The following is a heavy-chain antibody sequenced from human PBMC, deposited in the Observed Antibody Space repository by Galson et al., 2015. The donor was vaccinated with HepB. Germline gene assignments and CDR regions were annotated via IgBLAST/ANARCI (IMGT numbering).Heavy chain of an antibody. CDR2: TYYRSKWYN. Sequence: CAISGDSVSSNSAAWNWIRQSPSRGLEWLGRTYYRSKWYNDYAVSVKSRITINPDTSKSQFSLQLNSVTPEDTAVYYCARSFITMVRGVIDYWGQGTLVTVSS. J-gene: IGHJ4*02. CDR1: GDSVSSNSAA. CDR3: ARSFITMVRGVIDY. D-gene: IGHD3-10*01. V-gene: IGHV6-1*01.